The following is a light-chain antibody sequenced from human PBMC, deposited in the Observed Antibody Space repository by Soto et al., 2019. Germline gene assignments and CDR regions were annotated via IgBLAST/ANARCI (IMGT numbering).Light chain of an antibody. CDR2: DAS. V-gene: IGKV1-9*01. CDR1: QGISTF. J-gene: IGKJ4*01. CDR3: QQVNNYPLT. Sequence: IQLTQSPSFLSASVSDRVPITCRASQGISTFLAWYQQHPGTAPKRLIYDASNLQSGVPSRFSGSGSGTEFTLTISSLQPEDFATYYCQQVNNYPLTFGGGTKWIS.